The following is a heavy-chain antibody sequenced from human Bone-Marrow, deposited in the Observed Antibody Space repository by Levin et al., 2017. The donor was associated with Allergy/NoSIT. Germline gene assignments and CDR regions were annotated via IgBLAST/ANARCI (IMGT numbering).Heavy chain of an antibody. CDR2: ISGSGAGT. J-gene: IGHJ3*01. CDR3: ARGQSDSRKPAHPFDF. CDR1: GFTFTNYA. Sequence: SGGSLRLSCAASGFTFTNYAMSWVRQAPGGGLYWVSIISGSGAGTYYGDSVRGRFSISRDNSNNTLFLQINSLRADDTAIYYCARGQSDSRKPAHPFDFWGQGTLVTVSS. V-gene: IGHV3-23*01. D-gene: IGHD3-10*01.